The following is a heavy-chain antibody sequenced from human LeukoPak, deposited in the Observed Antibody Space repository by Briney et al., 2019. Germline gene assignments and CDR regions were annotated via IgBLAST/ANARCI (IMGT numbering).Heavy chain of an antibody. CDR1: GGTFSSYA. D-gene: IGHD5-18*01. Sequence: SVKVSCKASGGTFSSYAISWVRQAPGQGLEWMGGIIPIFGTANYAQKFQGRVTITTDESTSTAYMELSSLRSEDTAVCYCASGRGYSYGYPYYFDYWGQGTLVTVSS. V-gene: IGHV1-69*05. CDR3: ASGRGYSYGYPYYFDY. CDR2: IIPIFGTA. J-gene: IGHJ4*02.